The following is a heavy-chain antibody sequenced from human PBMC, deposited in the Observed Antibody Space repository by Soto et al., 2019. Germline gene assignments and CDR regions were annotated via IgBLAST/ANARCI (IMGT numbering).Heavy chain of an antibody. D-gene: IGHD4-17*01. CDR2: ISDDGSSK. V-gene: IGHV3-30*18. J-gene: IGHJ4*02. Sequence: HVLLVESGGGVVQPGRSLRISCAVSGFTFSSFGMHWVRQAPGKGLEWVAVISDDGSSKHYADSLKGRFTISRDNSNNTLYLQMDSLGSEDTAVYYCAKDRWGDFGDLNLPGYWGQGTLVTVSS. CDR1: GFTFSSFG. CDR3: AKDRWGDFGDLNLPGY.